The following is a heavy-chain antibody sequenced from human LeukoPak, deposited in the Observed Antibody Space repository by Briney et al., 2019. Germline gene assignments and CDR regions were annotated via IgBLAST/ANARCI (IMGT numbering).Heavy chain of an antibody. D-gene: IGHD4-17*01. CDR2: IIPIFGTA. Sequence: SVKVSCKASGGTFSSYAISWVRQAPGQGLEWMGGIIPIFGTANYAQKFQGRVTITADESTSTAYMELSSLRSEDTAVYYCARDRAVTGNWFDPWGQGTLVTVSS. J-gene: IGHJ5*02. V-gene: IGHV1-69*13. CDR3: ARDRAVTGNWFDP. CDR1: GGTFSSYA.